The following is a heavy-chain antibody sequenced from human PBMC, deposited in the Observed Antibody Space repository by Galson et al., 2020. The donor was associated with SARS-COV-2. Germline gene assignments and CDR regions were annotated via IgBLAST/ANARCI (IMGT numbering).Heavy chain of an antibody. Sequence: ASETLSLTCTVSGRSISSSTYYWGWLRQPPGKGLEWFGRTFYSGSTYYNPSPKSRVTISVDTSKNQFSLKLSSVTAADTAVYYCARGHNDILTGYDYWGQGTLVTVSS. J-gene: IGHJ4*02. CDR1: GRSISSSTYY. CDR3: ARGHNDILTGYDY. V-gene: IGHV4-39*01. D-gene: IGHD3-9*01. CDR2: TFYSGST.